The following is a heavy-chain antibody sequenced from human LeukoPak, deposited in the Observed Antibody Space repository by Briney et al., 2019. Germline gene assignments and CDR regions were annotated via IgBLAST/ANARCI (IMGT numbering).Heavy chain of an antibody. V-gene: IGHV4-59*08. CDR3: ARRVTMSAPTTPDSWLHP. CDR2: IHYSGIT. J-gene: IGHJ5*02. D-gene: IGHD3-3*01. CDR1: GGSINDYY. Sequence: SETLSLTCTVSGGSINDYYWNWIRQPPGKRLEWIGHIHYSGITNHNPSLNSRVTISVDTSKGRFSLKLSSVTAADTAVYYCARRVTMSAPTTPDSWLHPWGQGTLVTVSS.